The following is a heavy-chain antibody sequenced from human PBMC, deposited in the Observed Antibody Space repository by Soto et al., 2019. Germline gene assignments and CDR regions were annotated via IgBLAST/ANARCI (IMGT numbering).Heavy chain of an antibody. CDR2: MNPNSGNT. J-gene: IGHJ6*02. Sequence: ASVKVSCKASGYTFTSYDINWVRQATGQGLEWMGWMNPNSGNTGYAQKFQGRVTMTRNTSISTAYMELSSLRSEDTAVYYCARGWLRQPNYYYYGMDVWGQGTTVTVSS. CDR3: ARGWLRQPNYYYYGMDV. V-gene: IGHV1-8*01. D-gene: IGHD5-12*01. CDR1: GYTFTSYD.